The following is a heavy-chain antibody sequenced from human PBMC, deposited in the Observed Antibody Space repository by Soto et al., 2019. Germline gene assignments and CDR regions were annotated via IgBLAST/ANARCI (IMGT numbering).Heavy chain of an antibody. V-gene: IGHV3-53*01. CDR2: LYTDGNA. D-gene: IGHD4-17*01. CDR1: GFIVSNNH. J-gene: IGHJ3*02. Sequence: GGSLSLSCALSGFIVSNNHMSWVRQAPGKGPEWVSNLYTDGNAFYADSVKGRFTISRDNSRNALYLQMNSLRAEDTAVYYCARDYDYGDAGALDIWGQGTMVT. CDR3: ARDYDYGDAGALDI.